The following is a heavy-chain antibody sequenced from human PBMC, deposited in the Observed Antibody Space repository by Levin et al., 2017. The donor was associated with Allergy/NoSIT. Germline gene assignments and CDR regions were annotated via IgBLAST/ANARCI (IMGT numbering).Heavy chain of an antibody. CDR3: AKEAGGGNFFDG. CDR2: ISWNSGSI. J-gene: IGHJ4*02. CDR1: RFTLGDYA. Sequence: GGSLRLSCVVSRFTLGDYAMHWVRQAPGKGLEWVSGISWNSGSIDYADSVKGRFTISRDDAKNSLYLQMNSLRTEDTALYYCAKEAGGGNFFDGWGQGNLVTVSS. D-gene: IGHD3-16*01. V-gene: IGHV3-9*01.